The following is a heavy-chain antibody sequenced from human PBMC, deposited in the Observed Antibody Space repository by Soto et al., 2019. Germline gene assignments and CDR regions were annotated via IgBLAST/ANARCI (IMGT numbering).Heavy chain of an antibody. Sequence: SGPTLVNPTQTLTLTCTFSGFSLSTSGMCVSWIRQPPGKALEWLALIDWDDDKYYSTSLKSRLTITKDTSKNQVVLTMTNMDPVDTATYYCAHSLTAVVGGDYYYYYGMVVWGQGITVTLSS. CDR1: GFSLSTSGMC. D-gene: IGHD2-21*01. J-gene: IGHJ6*02. CDR3: AHSLTAVVGGDYYYYYGMVV. V-gene: IGHV2-70*12. CDR2: IDWDDDK.